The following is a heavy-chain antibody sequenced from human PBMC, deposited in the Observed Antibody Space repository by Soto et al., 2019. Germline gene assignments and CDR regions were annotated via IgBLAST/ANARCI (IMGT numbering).Heavy chain of an antibody. CDR2: SSATGAGT. CDR1: GFTFSSYG. D-gene: IGHD1-7*01. V-gene: IGHV3-23*01. Sequence: LRLSCAASGFTFSSYGMTWVRQAPGKGLEWVSFSSATGAGTYYADSVKGRFTISRDNSKNTLYLQMASLRADDTAVYYCAKDRRAGGNYGFYSDFWGQGALVTVSS. CDR3: AKDRRAGGNYGFYSDF. J-gene: IGHJ4*02.